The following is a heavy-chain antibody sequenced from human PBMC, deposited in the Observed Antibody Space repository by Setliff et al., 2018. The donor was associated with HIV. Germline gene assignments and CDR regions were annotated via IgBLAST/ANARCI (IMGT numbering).Heavy chain of an antibody. CDR2: VYHTGST. CDR3: ARSIYGSGSQPLDY. CDR1: GYSISSRYY. J-gene: IGHJ4*02. V-gene: IGHV4-38-2*02. D-gene: IGHD3-10*01. Sequence: PSETLSLTCTVSGYSISSRYYWGWIRQPPGKGLEWIGSVYHTGSTYYNPSLESRVTMSVDTSKNQFSLSLISMTAADTAVYYCARSIYGSGSQPLDYWGQGILVTVSS.